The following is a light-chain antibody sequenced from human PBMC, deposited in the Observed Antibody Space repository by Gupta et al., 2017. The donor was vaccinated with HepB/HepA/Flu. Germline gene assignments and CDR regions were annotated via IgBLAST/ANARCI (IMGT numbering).Light chain of an antibody. V-gene: IGLV7-46*01. J-gene: IGLJ3*02. Sequence: QAVVTHEPSLTVSPGGTVPHTCGSSTGSVTSYHFPYWFQQKPGQAPKTIIYDTNNKHAWPPARFSGSLLGGKAALTLSGAQPEDEAEYYCLLSYNGPRVFGGGTKLTVL. CDR3: LLSYNGPRV. CDR2: DTN. CDR1: TGSVTSYHF.